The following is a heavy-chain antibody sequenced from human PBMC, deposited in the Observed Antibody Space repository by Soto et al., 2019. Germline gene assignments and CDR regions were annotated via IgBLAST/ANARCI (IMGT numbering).Heavy chain of an antibody. CDR2: IYYSGST. CDR3: ARNHDYGDPYYYSGMDV. Sequence: SETLSLTCTVSGGSVSSGSYYWSWIRQPPGKGLEWIGYIYYSGSTNYNPSLKSRVTISVDTSKNQFSLKLSSVTAADTAVYYCARNHDYGDPYYYSGMDVWGQGTTVTVSS. V-gene: IGHV4-61*01. J-gene: IGHJ6*02. D-gene: IGHD4-17*01. CDR1: GGSVSSGSYY.